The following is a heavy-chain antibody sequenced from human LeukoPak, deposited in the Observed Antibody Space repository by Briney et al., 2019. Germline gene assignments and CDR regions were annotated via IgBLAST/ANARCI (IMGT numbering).Heavy chain of an antibody. CDR2: INHSGST. J-gene: IGHJ3*02. V-gene: IGHV4-34*01. Sequence: PSKTLSLTCAVYGGSFSGYYWSWIRQPPGKGLEGIGEINHSGSTNYNPSLKSRVTISVDTSKNQFSLKLSSVTAADTAVYYCARGRLSIAAAGDAFDIWGQGTMVTVSS. CDR1: GGSFSGYY. CDR3: ARGRLSIAAAGDAFDI. D-gene: IGHD6-13*01.